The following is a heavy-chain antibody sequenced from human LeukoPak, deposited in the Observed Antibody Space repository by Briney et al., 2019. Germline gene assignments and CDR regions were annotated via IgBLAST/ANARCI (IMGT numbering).Heavy chain of an antibody. CDR2: INHSGST. CDR1: GGSFSGYY. V-gene: IGHV4-34*01. D-gene: IGHD5-12*01. Sequence: PSETLSLTCAVYGGSFSGYYWSWIRQPPGKGLEWIGEINHSGSTNYNPSLKSRVTISVDTSKNQFSLKLSSVTAADTAVYYCARGDLVATENLFDYWGQGTLVTVSS. J-gene: IGHJ4*02. CDR3: ARGDLVATENLFDY.